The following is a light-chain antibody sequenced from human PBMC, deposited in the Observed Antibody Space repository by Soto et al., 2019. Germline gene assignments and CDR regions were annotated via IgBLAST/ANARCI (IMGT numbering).Light chain of an antibody. CDR3: HQYGSSPLT. V-gene: IGKV3-20*01. CDR1: QTLSSSS. J-gene: IGKJ4*01. CDR2: GAS. Sequence: EIVLTQSPGPLSLPPGESGTLSCRTGQTLSSSSLAWYQQKPGQAPRLLIYGASNRASGIPDRFSGGGSGTDFTLTISRLEPEDFAVYYCHQYGSSPLTFGGGTKVEI.